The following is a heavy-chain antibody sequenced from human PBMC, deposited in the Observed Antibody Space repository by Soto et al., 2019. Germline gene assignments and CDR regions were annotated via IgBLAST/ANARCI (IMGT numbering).Heavy chain of an antibody. J-gene: IGHJ3*02. CDR2: ISGSGGST. V-gene: IGHV3-23*01. CDR3: AEGEGSVWYGELNAFDI. D-gene: IGHD3-10*01. Sequence: EVQLLESGGGLVQPGGSLRLSCAASGFTFSSYAMSWVRQAPGKGLEWVSAISGSGGSTYYADTVKGRFTISKDNSKHTGYLQLNGIRAEDTAAYYCAEGEGSVWYGELNAFDIWGQGTMVTVSS. CDR1: GFTFSSYA.